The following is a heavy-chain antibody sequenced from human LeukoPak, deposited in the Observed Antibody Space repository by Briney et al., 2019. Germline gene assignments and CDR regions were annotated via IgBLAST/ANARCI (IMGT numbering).Heavy chain of an antibody. Sequence: GGSLRLSCAASGFTFSSYEMNWVRQAPGKGLQWVSSISSSGTYTHYTDSGKGRFSISRDNAKNSLHLQLNSLRAEDTAVYYCARAPRYDSSGYYPYYFDYWGQGTLVTASS. V-gene: IGHV3-21*01. CDR1: GFTFSSYE. CDR2: ISSSGTYT. CDR3: ARAPRYDSSGYYPYYFDY. J-gene: IGHJ4*02. D-gene: IGHD3-22*01.